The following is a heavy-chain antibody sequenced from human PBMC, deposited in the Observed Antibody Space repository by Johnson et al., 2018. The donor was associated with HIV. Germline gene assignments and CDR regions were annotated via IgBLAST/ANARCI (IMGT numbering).Heavy chain of an antibody. CDR3: AKDRGRTDVLSSDAFDI. CDR1: GFTFSSYA. V-gene: IGHV3-30*04. CDR2: ISYDGSNK. J-gene: IGHJ3*02. D-gene: IGHD3-16*01. Sequence: QVQLVESGGGVVQPGRSLRLSCAASGFTFSSYAMHWVRQAPGKGLEWVAVISYDGSNKYYADSVKGRFTISRDNSKNTLYLQMNSLRAEDTAVYYCAKDRGRTDVLSSDAFDIWGQGTMVTASS.